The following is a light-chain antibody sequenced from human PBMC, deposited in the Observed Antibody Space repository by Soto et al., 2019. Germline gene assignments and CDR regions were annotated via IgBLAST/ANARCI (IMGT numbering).Light chain of an antibody. CDR2: DAS. J-gene: IGKJ2*01. CDR3: QQRTNWLYT. CDR1: QSVSTY. V-gene: IGKV3-11*01. Sequence: EIVLTQSPATLSLSPGERATLSCRASQSVSTYLAWYQQKPGQAPRLLIHDASNRASGVPARFSGSGSGTDFTLPIRSLEPEDFAVYYCQQRTNWLYTFGQGTKLEIK.